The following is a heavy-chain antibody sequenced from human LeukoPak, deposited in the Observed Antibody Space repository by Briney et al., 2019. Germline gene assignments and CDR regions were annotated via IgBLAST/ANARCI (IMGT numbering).Heavy chain of an antibody. D-gene: IGHD2-15*01. J-gene: IGHJ4*02. CDR2: IWYDGSNK. V-gene: IGHV3-33*06. Sequence: GGSLRLSCAASGFTFSSYGMHWVRQAPGKGLEWVAVIWYDGSNKYYADSVKGRFTTSRDNSKNTLYLQMNSLRTEDTAVYYCAKGYCSGGSCYTLEYWGQGTLVTVSS. CDR1: GFTFSSYG. CDR3: AKGYCSGGSCYTLEY.